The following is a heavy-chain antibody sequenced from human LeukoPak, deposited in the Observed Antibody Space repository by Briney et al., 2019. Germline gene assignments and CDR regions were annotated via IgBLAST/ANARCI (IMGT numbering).Heavy chain of an antibody. Sequence: GGSLRLSCAASGFTFSDFAMSWVRQAPGKGLEWVSVISGSGSLTYFADSAKGRFTISRDNSENTLYLQMNSLRAEDTAVYYCAKGLLGIRGDFDYWGQGTLVTVSS. V-gene: IGHV3-23*01. CDR1: GFTFSDFA. CDR3: AKGLLGIRGDFDY. D-gene: IGHD3-10*01. CDR2: ISGSGSLT. J-gene: IGHJ4*02.